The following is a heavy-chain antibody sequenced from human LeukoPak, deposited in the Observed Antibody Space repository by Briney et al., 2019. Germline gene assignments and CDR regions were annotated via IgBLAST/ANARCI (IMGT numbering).Heavy chain of an antibody. Sequence: SVKVFCKASGGTFNNYAISWVRQAPGHGLEWMGRIIPMLNIPNYAPKFLGRVTITADKSTSTAYMELTRLTSEDTATYYCARDPHASGSRMRWLDPWGQGTLVTVSS. CDR3: ARDPHASGSRMRWLDP. V-gene: IGHV1-69*04. CDR2: IIPMLNIP. D-gene: IGHD3-10*01. J-gene: IGHJ5*02. CDR1: GGTFNNYA.